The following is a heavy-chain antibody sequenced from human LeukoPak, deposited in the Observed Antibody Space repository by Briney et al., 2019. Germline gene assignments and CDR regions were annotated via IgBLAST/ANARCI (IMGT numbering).Heavy chain of an antibody. Sequence: GRSLRLSCAASGFTFSSYAMHWVRQAPGKGLEWVAVISYDGSNKYYADSVKGRFTISRDNSKNTLYLQMNSLRAEDTAVYYCARGSPIFGVVSDYYYYYGMDVWGQGTTVTVSS. CDR2: ISYDGSNK. V-gene: IGHV3-30-3*01. CDR1: GFTFSSYA. CDR3: ARGSPIFGVVSDYYYYYGMDV. D-gene: IGHD3-3*01. J-gene: IGHJ6*02.